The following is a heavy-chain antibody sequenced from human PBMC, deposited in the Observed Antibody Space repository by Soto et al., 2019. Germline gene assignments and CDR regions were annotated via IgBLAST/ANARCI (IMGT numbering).Heavy chain of an antibody. CDR3: ARARGGYTTNWFDP. D-gene: IGHD6-19*01. J-gene: IGHJ5*02. CDR1: GGTFSSYT. Sequence: QVQLVQSGAEVKKPGSSVKVSCKASGGTFSSYTISWVRQAPGQGLEWMGRIIPILGIATYAQKFQGRVTITADKSTSTAYMELSSLISEDTAVYYCARARGGYTTNWFDPWGQGTLVTDSS. CDR2: IIPILGIA. V-gene: IGHV1-69*02.